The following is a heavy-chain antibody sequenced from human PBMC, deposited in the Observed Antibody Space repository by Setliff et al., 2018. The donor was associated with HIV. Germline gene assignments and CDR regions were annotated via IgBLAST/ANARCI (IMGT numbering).Heavy chain of an antibody. V-gene: IGHV4-34*01. J-gene: IGHJ1*01. CDR2: IKDSEDT. D-gene: IGHD1-26*01. Sequence: PSETLSLTCGLYGGPLSGYCWTWIRQSPEKGLEWIGEIKDSEDTKYNPSLMSRLSMSVEKSKNEFSLKVTSLTAADTAVYFCTRGPARRYPGSTVYGLWGQGTPVTVSS. CDR3: TRGPARRYPGSTVYGL. CDR1: GGPLSGYC.